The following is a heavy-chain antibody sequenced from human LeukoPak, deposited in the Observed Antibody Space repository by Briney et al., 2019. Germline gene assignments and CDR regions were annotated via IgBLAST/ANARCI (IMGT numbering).Heavy chain of an antibody. D-gene: IGHD3-10*01. J-gene: IGHJ6*03. CDR2: IYTSGST. V-gene: IGHV4-4*07. CDR1: GGSISSYY. Sequence: SETLSLTCTVSGGSISSYYWSWIRQPAGKGLEWIGRIYTSGSTNYNPSLKSRVTMSVDTSKNQFSLKLSSVTAADTAVYYCARGGYGSGNHYYYYMDVWGKGTTVTISS. CDR3: ARGGYGSGNHYYYYMDV.